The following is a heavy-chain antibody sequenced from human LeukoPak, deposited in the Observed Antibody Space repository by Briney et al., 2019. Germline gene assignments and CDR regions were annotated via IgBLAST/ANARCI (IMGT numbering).Heavy chain of an antibody. D-gene: IGHD3-16*01. CDR1: GFTFSHFW. V-gene: IGHV3-7*03. J-gene: IGHJ6*02. CDR2: IKKTGSET. CDR3: ARGGGLDV. Sequence: QPGGSLRLSCAASGFTFSHFWMSWVRQAPGKGLEWVAYIKKTGSETYYVDSVKGRFTITRDNTRNSLYLQMSNLRAEDTAVYFCARGGGLDVWGQGATVTVSS.